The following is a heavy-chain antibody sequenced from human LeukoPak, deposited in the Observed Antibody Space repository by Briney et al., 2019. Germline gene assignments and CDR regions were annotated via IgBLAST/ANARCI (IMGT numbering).Heavy chain of an antibody. CDR1: GFTFSSYW. J-gene: IGHJ4*02. Sequence: GGSLRLSCAASGFTFSSYWMSWVRQAPGKGLEWVANIKQDGSEKYYVDSVKGRFTISRDNAKNSLYLQMNSLRAEDTAVYYCARDEYHGSGSYYWDYWGQGTLVTVSS. D-gene: IGHD3-10*01. CDR2: IKQDGSEK. V-gene: IGHV3-7*01. CDR3: ARDEYHGSGSYYWDY.